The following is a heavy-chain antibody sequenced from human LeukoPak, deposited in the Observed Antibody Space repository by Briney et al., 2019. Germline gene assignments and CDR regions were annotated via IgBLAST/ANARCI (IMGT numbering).Heavy chain of an antibody. V-gene: IGHV4-31*03. Sequence: PSETLSLTCTVSGGSISSGGYYRSWIRQHPGKGLEWIGYIYYSGSTYYNPSLKSRVTISVDTSKNQFSLKLSSVTAADTAVYYCAREERMGAPWGGPFDPWGQGTLVTVSS. CDR1: GGSISSGGYY. J-gene: IGHJ5*02. CDR3: AREERMGAPWGGPFDP. CDR2: IYYSGST. D-gene: IGHD1-26*01.